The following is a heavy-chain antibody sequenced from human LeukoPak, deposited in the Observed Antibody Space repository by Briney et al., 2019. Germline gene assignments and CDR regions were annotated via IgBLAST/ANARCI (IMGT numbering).Heavy chain of an antibody. CDR3: ARDGRSGYGFDY. D-gene: IGHD5-12*01. CDR1: GFTFSSYG. V-gene: IGHV3-33*01. Sequence: PGGSLRLSCAASGFTFSSYGMHWVRQAPGKGLEWVAVIWYDGSNKYYADSVKGRFTISRDNSKNTLYLQMNSLRAEDTAVYYCARDGRSGYGFDYWGQGTLVTVSS. J-gene: IGHJ4*02. CDR2: IWYDGSNK.